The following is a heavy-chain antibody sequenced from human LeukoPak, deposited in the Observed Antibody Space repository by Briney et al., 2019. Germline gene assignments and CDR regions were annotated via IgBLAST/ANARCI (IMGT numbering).Heavy chain of an antibody. D-gene: IGHD6-13*01. Sequence: GGSLRLSCAASGFTFSSYSMNWVRQAPGKGLEWVSSISSSSYIYYADSVKGRFTISRDNAKNSLYLQMNSLRAEDTAVYYCARARAAARWFDPWGQGTLVTVSS. J-gene: IGHJ5*02. V-gene: IGHV3-21*01. CDR3: ARARAAARWFDP. CDR2: ISSSSYI. CDR1: GFTFSSYS.